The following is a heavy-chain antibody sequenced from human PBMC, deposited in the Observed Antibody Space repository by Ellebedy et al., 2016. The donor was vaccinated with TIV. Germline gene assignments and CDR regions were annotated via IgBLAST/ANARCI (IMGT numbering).Heavy chain of an antibody. CDR3: GRQYDH. J-gene: IGHJ4*02. CDR2: INGDGSST. CDR1: GFTFSTYW. Sequence: GESLKISCAASGFTFSTYWMHWVRQAPGKGLVWVSRINGDGSSTNYADSVKGRFTISRDNAKHTRSLQMDSLRVDDTAVYYCGRQYDHWGQGSLVTVSS. V-gene: IGHV3-74*01. D-gene: IGHD4-11*01.